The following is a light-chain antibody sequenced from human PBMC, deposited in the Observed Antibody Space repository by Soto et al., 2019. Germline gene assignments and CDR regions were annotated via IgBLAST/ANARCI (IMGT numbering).Light chain of an antibody. CDR3: SSYAGSKHYV. Sequence: QSALTQPPSASGSRGQSVTIFCTGTSSDVGGYDYVSWYQQHPGKAPKLLIYEVTKRPSGVPDRFSGSKSDNTASLTVSGLQAEDEADYYCSSYAGSKHYVFGTGTKLTVL. J-gene: IGLJ1*01. CDR1: SSDVGGYDY. CDR2: EVT. V-gene: IGLV2-8*01.